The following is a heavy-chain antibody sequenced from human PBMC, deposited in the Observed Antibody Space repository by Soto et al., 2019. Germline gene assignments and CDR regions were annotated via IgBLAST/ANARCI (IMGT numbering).Heavy chain of an antibody. V-gene: IGHV3-30*18. CDR1: GFTFSSYG. CDR2: ISYDGSNK. CDR3: AKGVGSSSVGY. J-gene: IGHJ4*02. D-gene: IGHD6-6*01. Sequence: GGSLRLSCAASGFTFSSYGMHWVRQAPGKGLEWVAVISYDGSNKYYADSVKGRFTISRDNSKNTLYLQMNSLRAEDTAVYYCAKGVGSSSVGYWGQGTLVTVSS.